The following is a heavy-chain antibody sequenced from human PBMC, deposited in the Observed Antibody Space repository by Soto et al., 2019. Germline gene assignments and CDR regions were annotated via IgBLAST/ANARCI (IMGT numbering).Heavy chain of an antibody. D-gene: IGHD1-26*01. Sequence: VASVKVSCKASGYTFTVYYMHWVRQAPGQGLEWMGWINPKSGGTMYPQKFQGRVTMTWDTSISTAYMALTRLRSDDTAVYYCARDLAKGGGSAGFDYWRQGTLATVSS. CDR2: INPKSGGT. CDR3: ARDLAKGGGSAGFDY. CDR1: GYTFTVYY. V-gene: IGHV1-2*02. J-gene: IGHJ4*02.